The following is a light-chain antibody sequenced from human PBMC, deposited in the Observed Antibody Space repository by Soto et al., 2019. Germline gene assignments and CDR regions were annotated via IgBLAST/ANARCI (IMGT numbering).Light chain of an antibody. CDR3: SSYAGSNEYV. CDR1: SSDVGSYNY. CDR2: EVT. J-gene: IGLJ1*01. Sequence: QSALTQPPSASGSPGQSVTISCTGTSSDVGSYNYVSWYQQHPGKAPKLMIYEVTKRPSGVPDRFSGSKSGNTASLTVSGVQAEDEADYYCSSYAGSNEYVFGTGTKVTVL. V-gene: IGLV2-8*01.